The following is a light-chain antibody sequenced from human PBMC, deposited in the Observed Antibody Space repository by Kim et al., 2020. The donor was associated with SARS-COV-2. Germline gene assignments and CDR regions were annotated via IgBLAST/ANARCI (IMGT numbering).Light chain of an antibody. Sequence: PRERPPPSCRASQSVRIYIAWYQHKPGQAPRLLIYDASKRAIGIPDRFSGSGSGTNFTLTINSLEPEDYAVYYCQQRGSWPLLTFGGGTKVDIK. CDR3: QQRGSWPLLT. J-gene: IGKJ4*01. V-gene: IGKV3-11*01. CDR1: QSVRIY. CDR2: DAS.